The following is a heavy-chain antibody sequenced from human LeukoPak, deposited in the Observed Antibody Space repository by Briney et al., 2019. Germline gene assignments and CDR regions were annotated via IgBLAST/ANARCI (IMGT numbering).Heavy chain of an antibody. J-gene: IGHJ4*02. CDR3: ARDKAPYYFDY. CDR2: ISSSSSYI. Sequence: GGSLRLSCADSGFTFSSYSMNWVRQAPGKGLEWVSSISSSSSYIYYADSVKGRFTISRDNAKNSLYLQMNSLRAEDTAVYYCARDKAPYYFDYWGQGTLVTVSS. V-gene: IGHV3-21*01. CDR1: GFTFSSYS.